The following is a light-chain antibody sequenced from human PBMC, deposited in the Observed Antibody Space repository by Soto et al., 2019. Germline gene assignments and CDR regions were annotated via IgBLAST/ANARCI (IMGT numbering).Light chain of an antibody. Sequence: QSVLTQPHSASGTPGQRVTISCSGRSSNIGSNAVSWYQHLPGTAPKLLIYSDNQRPSGVPDRFSGSKSGTSASLAISGLLSEDESDYYCAACDYCLSGPVFGGVTTLTVL. CDR3: AACDYCLSGPV. CDR2: SDN. J-gene: IGLJ3*02. V-gene: IGLV1-47*02. CDR1: SSNIGSNA.